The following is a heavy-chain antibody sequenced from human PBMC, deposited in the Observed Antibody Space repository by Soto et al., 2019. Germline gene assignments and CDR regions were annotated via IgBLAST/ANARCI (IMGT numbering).Heavy chain of an antibody. J-gene: IGHJ5*02. CDR2: ISFDGTTK. V-gene: IGHV3-30*18. Sequence: GESLKISCAASVFPFYNYGMNWVRQDPGKGLELVALISFDGTTKLYADSVNGRFTTSRENSKNKLFLRMNGXSFEDTALYSGSKDSTYYYNSLPRAYFDPWSQGTWVTVAS. D-gene: IGHD3-22*01. CDR1: VFPFYNYG. CDR3: SKDSTYYYNSLPRAYFDP.